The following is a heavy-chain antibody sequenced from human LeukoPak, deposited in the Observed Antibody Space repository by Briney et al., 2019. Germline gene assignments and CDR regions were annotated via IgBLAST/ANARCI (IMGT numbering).Heavy chain of an antibody. CDR3: AKDSDYYGVDV. Sequence: PGRSLRLSCAASGLTFSSYGMHWVRQAPGKGLEWVAVISYDGSNKYYADSVKGRFTISRDNSKNTLYLQMNSLRAEDTAVYYCAKDSDYYGVDVWGKGTTVTVSS. J-gene: IGHJ6*04. CDR1: GLTFSSYG. V-gene: IGHV3-30*18. CDR2: ISYDGSNK.